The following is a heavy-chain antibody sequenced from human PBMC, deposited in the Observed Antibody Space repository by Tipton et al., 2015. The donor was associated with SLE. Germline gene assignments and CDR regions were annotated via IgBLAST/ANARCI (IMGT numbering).Heavy chain of an antibody. V-gene: IGHV4-61*01. J-gene: IGHJ6*03. CDR3: ARGREWNWSPYYMDV. CDR1: GDSISSAPSSGSYY. D-gene: IGHD1-1*01. CDR2: RFHDGNI. Sequence: TLSLTCTVSGDSISSAPSSGSYYWNWIRQPAGRGLEWLAYRFHDGNINYNPSLKTRLTMSVDTSRDQFSLTLNSVTAADTGIYYCARGREWNWSPYYMDVWGKGTTVTVSS.